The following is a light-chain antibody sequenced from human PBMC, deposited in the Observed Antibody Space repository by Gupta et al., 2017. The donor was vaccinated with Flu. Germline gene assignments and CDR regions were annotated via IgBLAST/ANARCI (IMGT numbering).Light chain of an antibody. J-gene: IGLJ3*02. Sequence: SSELTQDPAVSVALGQTVRITCQGDSLRKYYVSWYQQKPGEAPMVVMYGKNKRPSGIPERFSGSTSGDTASLIITGAQAEDEADYYCDSRDSSGKHLLFGGGTKVTV. CDR3: DSRDSSGKHLL. V-gene: IGLV3-19*01. CDR2: GKN. CDR1: SLRKYY.